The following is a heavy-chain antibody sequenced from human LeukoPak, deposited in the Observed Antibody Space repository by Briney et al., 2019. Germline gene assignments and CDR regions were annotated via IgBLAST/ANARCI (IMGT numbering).Heavy chain of an antibody. CDR2: ISSSGTYK. CDR3: AKGKDSVAGATNDC. V-gene: IGHV3-21*01. J-gene: IGHJ4*02. D-gene: IGHD6-19*01. CDR1: GFTFSSYS. Sequence: KPGGSLRLPCAVSGFTFSSYSMSWVRQAPGKGLEWVSSISSSGTYKYYADSVKGRFTISRDNAKNSLYLQMNSLRAEDTAVYYCAKGKDSVAGATNDCWGQGTLVTVSS.